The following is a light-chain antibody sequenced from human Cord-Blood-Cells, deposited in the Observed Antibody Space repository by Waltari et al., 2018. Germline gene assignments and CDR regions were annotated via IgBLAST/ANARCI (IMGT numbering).Light chain of an antibody. CDR3: CSYAGSSTWV. CDR1: SSDVGSYNL. CDR2: EVS. Sequence: QSALTQPASVSGSPGQSITISCPGTSSDVGSYNLVSWYQQHPGKAPKLMIYEVSKRPSGVSNRFSGSKSVNTASLTISGLQAEDEADYYCCSYAGSSTWVFGGGTKLTVL. V-gene: IGLV2-23*02. J-gene: IGLJ3*02.